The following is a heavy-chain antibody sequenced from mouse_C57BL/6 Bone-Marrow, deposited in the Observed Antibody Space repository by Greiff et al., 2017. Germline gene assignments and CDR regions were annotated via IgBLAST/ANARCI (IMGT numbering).Heavy chain of an antibody. CDR3: ARKRVEAD. J-gene: IGHJ3*01. CDR2: IYPGSGNT. V-gene: IGHV1-76*01. CDR1: GYTFTDYY. D-gene: IGHD1-1*01. Sequence: QVQLQQSGAELVRPGASVKLSCKASGYTFTDYYINWVKQRPGQGLEWIARIYPGSGNTYYNEKFKGKATLTVDKSTSTAYLQLSSLTSEDSAVYFCARKRVEADWCQGNLVTVSA.